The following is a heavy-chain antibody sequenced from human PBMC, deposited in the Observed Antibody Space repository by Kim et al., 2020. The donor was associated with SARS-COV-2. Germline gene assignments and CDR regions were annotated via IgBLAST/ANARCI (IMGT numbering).Heavy chain of an antibody. CDR1: GYTFTNNW. V-gene: IGHV5-10-1*01. Sequence: GESLKISCKGSGYTFTNNWITWVRQMPGTGLEWMGRINPSDSSTIYSPSFQGHVTISADKSINTAYLQRRSLKASDTAMYYCVRGHGWVDYWGQGTLLTV. CDR3: VRGHGWVDY. J-gene: IGHJ4*02. CDR2: INPSDSST.